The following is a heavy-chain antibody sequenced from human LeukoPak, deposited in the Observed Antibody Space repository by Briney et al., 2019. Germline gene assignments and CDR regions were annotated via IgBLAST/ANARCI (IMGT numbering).Heavy chain of an antibody. CDR3: ASDSSSWRIPDDY. D-gene: IGHD6-13*01. J-gene: IGHJ4*02. V-gene: IGHV3-21*01. CDR2: ISSSSYI. Sequence: GGSLRLSCAASGFTLSSYSMNWVRQAPGKGLEWVSSISSSSYIYYADSVKGRFTISRDNAKNSLYLQMNSLRAEDTAVYYCASDSSSWRIPDDYWGQGTLVTVSS. CDR1: GFTLSSYS.